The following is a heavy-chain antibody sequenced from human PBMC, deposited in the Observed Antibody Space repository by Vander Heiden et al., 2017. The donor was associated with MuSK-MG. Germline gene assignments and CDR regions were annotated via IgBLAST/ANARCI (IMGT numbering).Heavy chain of an antibody. Sequence: EVQLVESGGGLVQPGGSLRLSCAASGFTFSSYSMNWVRQAPGKGLEWVSYISSSSSTIYYADSVKGRFTISRDNAKNSLYLQMNSLRAEDTAVYYCARDSSGWLDYWGQGTLVTVSS. CDR3: ARDSSGWLDY. J-gene: IGHJ4*02. CDR2: ISSSSSTI. CDR1: GFTFSSYS. D-gene: IGHD6-19*01. V-gene: IGHV3-48*01.